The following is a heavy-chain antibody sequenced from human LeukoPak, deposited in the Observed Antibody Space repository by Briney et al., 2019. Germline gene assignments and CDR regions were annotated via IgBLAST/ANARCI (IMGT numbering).Heavy chain of an antibody. CDR1: GGTFSSYA. Sequence: ASVKVSCKASGGTFSSYAISWVRQAPRQGLEWVGGSIPIFGTANYAQTFQGRVTITTDESTSTAYMELSSLRSEDTVVYYCAREAHYYDSSGYCTSHWYFDLWGRGTLVTVSS. V-gene: IGHV1-69*05. J-gene: IGHJ2*01. CDR3: AREAHYYDSSGYCTSHWYFDL. D-gene: IGHD3-22*01. CDR2: SIPIFGTA.